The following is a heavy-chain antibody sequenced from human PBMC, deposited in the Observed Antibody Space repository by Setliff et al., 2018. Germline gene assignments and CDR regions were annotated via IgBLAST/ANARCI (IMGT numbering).Heavy chain of an antibody. Sequence: HPGGSLRLSCAASGFTFSTYRMHWVRQAPGKGLEWVAVILDDGVKKYHADSVKGRFTISRDNSKNTLYLQMNSLRPEDTAVYFCVRFGKAFDIWGQGAMVTVSS. D-gene: IGHD3-16*01. J-gene: IGHJ3*02. V-gene: IGHV3-30*03. CDR2: ILDDGVKK. CDR1: GFTFSTYR. CDR3: VRFGKAFDI.